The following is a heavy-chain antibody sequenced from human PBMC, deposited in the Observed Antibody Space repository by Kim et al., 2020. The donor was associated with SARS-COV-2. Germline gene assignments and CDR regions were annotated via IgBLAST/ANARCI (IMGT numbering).Heavy chain of an antibody. CDR1: GGSFSGYY. J-gene: IGHJ6*02. CDR2: INHSGST. V-gene: IGHV4-34*01. CDR3: ARGSPMVRGVTYQTYYYYGMDV. D-gene: IGHD3-10*01. Sequence: SETLSLTCAVYGGSFSGYYWSWIRQPPGKGLEWIGEINHSGSTNYNPSLKSRVTISVDTSKNQFSLKLSSVTAADTAVYYCARGSPMVRGVTYQTYYYYGMDVWGQGTTVTVSS.